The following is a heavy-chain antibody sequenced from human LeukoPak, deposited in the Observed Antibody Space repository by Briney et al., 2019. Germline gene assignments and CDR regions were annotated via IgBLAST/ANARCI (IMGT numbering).Heavy chain of an antibody. CDR1: GGSFSGYY. V-gene: IGHV4-34*01. CDR2: IYYSGST. D-gene: IGHD5-18*01. Sequence: PSETLSLTCAVYGGSFSGYYWSWIRQPPGKGLEWIGSIYYSGSTYYNPSLKSRVTISVDTSKNQFSLKLSSVTAADTAVYYCAREVTAMVTFNWFDPWGQGTLVTVSS. J-gene: IGHJ5*02. CDR3: AREVTAMVTFNWFDP.